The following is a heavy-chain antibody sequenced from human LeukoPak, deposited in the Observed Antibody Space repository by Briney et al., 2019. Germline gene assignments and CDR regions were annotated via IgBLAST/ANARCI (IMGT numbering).Heavy chain of an antibody. D-gene: IGHD2-21*02. CDR2: IYYNGDT. CDR3: ARERLSYYYMDA. CDR1: GGSIGNSTYY. V-gene: IGHV4-39*07. Sequence: PSETLSLTCTVSGGSIGNSTYYWVWIRQPPGQGLEWIGSIYYNGDTYYSPSLQSRVSISVATSKNQFSLKLSSVTAADTAVYYCARERLSYYYMDAWGKGTTVTVSS. J-gene: IGHJ6*03.